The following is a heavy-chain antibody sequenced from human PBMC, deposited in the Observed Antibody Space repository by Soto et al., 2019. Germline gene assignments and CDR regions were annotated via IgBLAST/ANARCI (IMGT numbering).Heavy chain of an antibody. D-gene: IGHD3-10*01. CDR1: GGSISSGDYY. J-gene: IGHJ5*02. CDR2: IYYSGST. CDR3: ARVAGSTITMVRGVSHRGRNNWFDP. V-gene: IGHV4-30-4*01. Sequence: KPSETLSLTCTVSGGSISSGDYYWSWIRQPPGKGLEWIGYIYYSGSTYYNPSLKSRVTISVDTSKNQFSLKLSSVTAADTAVYYCARVAGSTITMVRGVSHRGRNNWFDPWGQGTLVTVSS.